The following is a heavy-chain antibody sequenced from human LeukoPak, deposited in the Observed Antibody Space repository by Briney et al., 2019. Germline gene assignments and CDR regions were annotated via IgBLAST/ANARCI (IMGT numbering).Heavy chain of an antibody. CDR3: ARRYSGDSPLDY. D-gene: IGHD4-17*01. CDR2: VSYGETTK. V-gene: IGHV3-30-3*01. Sequence: GGSLRLSCAASGFTFSSYSMYWVRQAPGKGLEWVALVSYGETTKYYADSVKGRFTISRDNSKNTLYLQMNSLRVEDTAVYYCARRYSGDSPLDYWGQGTLVTVSS. J-gene: IGHJ4*02. CDR1: GFTFSSYS.